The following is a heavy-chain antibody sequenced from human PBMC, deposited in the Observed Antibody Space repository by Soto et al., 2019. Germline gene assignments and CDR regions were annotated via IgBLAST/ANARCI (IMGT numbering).Heavy chain of an antibody. CDR2: IYPGDSDT. V-gene: IGHV5-51*01. J-gene: IGHJ4*02. Sequence: GESLKISCKGSGYSFASHWVAWVRQMPEKGLEWIGTIYPGDSDTKYSSAFRGHVTISADTSVSTAYLQWRSLEATDSAIYYCARYSGSYWHYLDFWGQGTLVTVSS. CDR1: GYSFASHW. D-gene: IGHD1-26*01. CDR3: ARYSGSYWHYLDF.